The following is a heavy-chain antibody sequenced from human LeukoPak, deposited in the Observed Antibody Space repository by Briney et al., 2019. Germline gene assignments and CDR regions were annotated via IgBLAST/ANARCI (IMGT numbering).Heavy chain of an antibody. CDR2: FYSGGST. Sequence: PGGSLRLSCAASGFTVSSNYMSWVRRPPGRGLEWVSVFYSGGSTYYADSVKGRFTISRDNSKNTLYLQMNSLRGEDTAVYYCARDVRMTLDYWGQGTLVTVSS. V-gene: IGHV3-53*01. CDR3: ARDVRMTLDY. J-gene: IGHJ4*02. CDR1: GFTVSSNY. D-gene: IGHD2-21*02.